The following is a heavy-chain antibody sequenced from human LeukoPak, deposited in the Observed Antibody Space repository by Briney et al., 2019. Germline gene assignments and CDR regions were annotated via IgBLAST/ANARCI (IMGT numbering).Heavy chain of an antibody. CDR1: GYTFTGYY. D-gene: IGHD3-3*01. CDR2: INPNSGGT. CDR3: ARNTLLRSLEWPTYGMDV. V-gene: IGHV1-2*02. J-gene: IGHJ6*02. Sequence: ASVKVSCKASGYTFTGYYMHWVRQAPGQGLEWMGWINPNSGGTNYAQKFQGRVTMTRDTSISTAYMELSRLRSDDTAVYYCARNTLLRSLEWPTYGMDVWGQGTTVTVSS.